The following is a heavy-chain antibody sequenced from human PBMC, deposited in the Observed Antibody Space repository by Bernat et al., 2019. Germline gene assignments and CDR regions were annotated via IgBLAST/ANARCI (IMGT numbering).Heavy chain of an antibody. CDR1: GFTFSSYW. CDR3: ARDQGGWLQIENAFVI. Sequence: EVQLVESGGGLVQPGGSLRLSCAASGFTFSSYWMHWVRQAPGKGLVWVSRINSDGSSTSYADSVKGRFTISRDNAKNTLYLQMNSLRAEDTAVYYWARDQGGWLQIENAFVIWGQGQWSPSLQ. V-gene: IGHV3-74*01. D-gene: IGHD5-24*01. J-gene: IGHJ3*02. CDR2: INSDGSST.